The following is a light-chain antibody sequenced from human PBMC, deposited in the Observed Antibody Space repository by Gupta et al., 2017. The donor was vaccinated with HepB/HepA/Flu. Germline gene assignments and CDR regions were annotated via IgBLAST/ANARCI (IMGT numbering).Light chain of an antibody. CDR2: WAS. J-gene: IGKJ1*01. CDR3: QQYYSSPWT. Sequence: IVMTQSPDSLAVSLGESATINCKSSPSVLYRSNNKNYLAWYQQKAGQPPKLLIYWASTRESGVPVRFSGSGSGTDFTLTISSLQAEDVAVYYCQQYYSSPWTFGQGTKVEIK. V-gene: IGKV4-1*01. CDR1: PSVLYRSNNKNY.